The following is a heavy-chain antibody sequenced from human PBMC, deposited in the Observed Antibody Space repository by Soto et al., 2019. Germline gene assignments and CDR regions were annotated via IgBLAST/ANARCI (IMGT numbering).Heavy chain of an antibody. D-gene: IGHD3-16*01. V-gene: IGHV4-30-2*01. CDR3: ARGDKNNDYYFDH. CDR2: IYNNGGS. CDR1: GASIRSGEYA. Sequence: PSETLSLTCVVSGASIRSGEYAWNWVRHPPGKGLEWLGYIYNNGGSYYNPSLKSRVSISLDRFKNHFSLRLDSVTAADTALYFCARGDKNNDYYFDHWGQGTLVTVSS. J-gene: IGHJ4*02.